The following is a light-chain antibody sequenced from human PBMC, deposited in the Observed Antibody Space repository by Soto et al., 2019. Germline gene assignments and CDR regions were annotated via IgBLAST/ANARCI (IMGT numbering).Light chain of an antibody. CDR2: DVS. CDR1: SSDVGGYNS. CDR3: KSYTSRSTYV. Sequence: HSALTQPASVSGAPGQSITISCTGTSSDVGGYNSVSWYQHHPGKAPKLMIYDVSNRSSGVSSRFSGSKSDNMASLTISGLQAEDEADYYCKSYTSRSTYVFGTGTKVTVL. V-gene: IGLV2-14*03. J-gene: IGLJ1*01.